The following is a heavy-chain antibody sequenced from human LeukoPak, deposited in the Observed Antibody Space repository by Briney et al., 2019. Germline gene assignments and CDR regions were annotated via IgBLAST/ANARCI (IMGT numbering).Heavy chain of an antibody. CDR3: ARSKDILTGYCFDY. D-gene: IGHD3-9*01. CDR2: IYYSGST. CDR1: GGSISSYY. J-gene: IGHJ4*02. V-gene: IGHV4-59*01. Sequence: KASETLSLTCTVSGGSISSYYWSWIRQPPGKGLEWIGYIYYSGSTNYNPSLKSRRVTISVDTSKNQFSLKLSSVTAADTAVYYCARSKDILTGYCFDYWGQGTLVTVSS.